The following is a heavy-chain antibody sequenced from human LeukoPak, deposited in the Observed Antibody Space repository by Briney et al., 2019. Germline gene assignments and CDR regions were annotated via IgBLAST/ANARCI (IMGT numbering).Heavy chain of an antibody. CDR2: IIPIFGTA. J-gene: IGHJ4*02. Sequence: SVKVSCKASGGTFSSYAISWVRQAPGQGLEWMGGIIPIFGTANYAQRFQGRVTITADESTSTAYMELSSLRSEDTAVYYCATARGYSYGFVYWGQGTLVTVSS. CDR1: GGTFSSYA. D-gene: IGHD5-18*01. V-gene: IGHV1-69*13. CDR3: ATARGYSYGFVY.